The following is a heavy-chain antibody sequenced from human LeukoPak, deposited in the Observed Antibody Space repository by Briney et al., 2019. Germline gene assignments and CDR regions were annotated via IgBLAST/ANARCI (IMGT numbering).Heavy chain of an antibody. J-gene: IGHJ3*02. Sequence: GGSLRLSCAASGFTFSSYWMHWVRHAPGKGLVWVSRINSDGSSTSYADSVKGRFTISRDNAKNTLYLQMNSLRAEDTAVYYCARFPDYYDSSGYSRDAFDIWGQGTMVTVSS. D-gene: IGHD3-22*01. CDR1: GFTFSSYW. CDR2: INSDGSST. CDR3: ARFPDYYDSSGYSRDAFDI. V-gene: IGHV3-74*01.